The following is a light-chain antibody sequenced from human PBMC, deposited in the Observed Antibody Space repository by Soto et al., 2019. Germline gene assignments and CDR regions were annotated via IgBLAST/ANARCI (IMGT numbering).Light chain of an antibody. J-gene: IGLJ1*01. CDR2: DVT. CDR1: SSDVGGYNY. Sequence: QSVLTQPASVSGSPGQSIAISCTGNSSDVGGYNYVSWYQQHPGKAPKLIIYDVTNRPSGVSNRFSGSKSGNTASLTISGLQAEDEADYYCGSYTSSSTYVFGTGTKVTVL. CDR3: GSYTSSSTYV. V-gene: IGLV2-14*01.